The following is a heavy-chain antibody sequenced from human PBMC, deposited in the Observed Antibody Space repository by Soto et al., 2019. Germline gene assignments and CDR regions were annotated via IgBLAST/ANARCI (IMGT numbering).Heavy chain of an antibody. D-gene: IGHD6-13*01. CDR2: IYYSGST. V-gene: IGHV4-39*07. CDR1: GGSISSSSYY. J-gene: IGHJ4*02. Sequence: SETLSLTCTVSGGSISSSSYYWGWIRQPPGKGLEWIGSIYYSGSTYYNPSLKSRVTISVDTSKNQFSLKLSSVTAADTAVYYCARGRDLYSSSWYDFDYWGQGTLVTVSS. CDR3: ARGRDLYSSSWYDFDY.